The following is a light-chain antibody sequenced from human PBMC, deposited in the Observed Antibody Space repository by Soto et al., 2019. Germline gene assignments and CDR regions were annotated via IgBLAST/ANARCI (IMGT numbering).Light chain of an antibody. Sequence: QSALSQPASVSGSPGQSITISCTGTSSDGGGYNYVSWYQQHPGKAPKLMIYEVNNRPSGVSNRFSGSKSGNTASLTISGLQAEDEADYYCSSYTTSSTLWVFGGGTKLTVL. CDR1: SSDGGGYNY. V-gene: IGLV2-14*01. J-gene: IGLJ3*02. CDR2: EVN. CDR3: SSYTTSSTLWV.